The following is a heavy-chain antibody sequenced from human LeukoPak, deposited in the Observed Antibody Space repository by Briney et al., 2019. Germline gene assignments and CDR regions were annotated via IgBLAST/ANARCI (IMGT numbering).Heavy chain of an antibody. V-gene: IGHV4-30-4*01. Sequence: PSETLSLTCAVSGGSISSGDYYWSWIRQPPGKGLEWIGYIYYSGSTYYNPSLKSRVTISVDKSKNQFSLKLSSVTAADTAVYYCARHKPYYSMYSSGPNAFDIWGQGTMVTVS. CDR2: IYYSGST. CDR3: ARHKPYYSMYSSGPNAFDI. CDR1: GGSISSGDYY. J-gene: IGHJ3*02. D-gene: IGHD6-19*01.